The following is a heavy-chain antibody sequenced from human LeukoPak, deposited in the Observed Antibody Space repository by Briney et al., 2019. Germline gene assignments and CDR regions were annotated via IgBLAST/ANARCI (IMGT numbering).Heavy chain of an antibody. CDR1: GGSISSYY. D-gene: IGHD3-10*01. Sequence: PSETLSLTCTVSGGSISSYYWSWIRQPPGKGLECIGYIYYIGSTNYNPSLKSRVTISVDTSKNQFSLKLSSVTAADTAVYYCARDMYYYGSESYGMDVWGKGTTVTVSS. CDR2: IYYIGST. V-gene: IGHV4-59*01. CDR3: ARDMYYYGSESYGMDV. J-gene: IGHJ6*04.